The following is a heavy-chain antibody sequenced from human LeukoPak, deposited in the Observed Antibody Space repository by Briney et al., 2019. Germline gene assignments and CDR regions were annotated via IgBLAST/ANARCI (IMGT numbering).Heavy chain of an antibody. CDR1: GFTFSSYC. V-gene: IGHV3-23*01. J-gene: IGHJ4*02. CDR2: ISGSGGST. CDR3: AKDRGEITGRFFDY. D-gene: IGHD1-20*01. Sequence: AGSLRLSCAASGFTFSSYCMGWFRQAPGKGLQWVSAISGSGGSTYYADSVKGRFTISRDNSKNTLSLQMSSLRVEDTAVYYCAKDRGEITGRFFDYWGQGALVTVSS.